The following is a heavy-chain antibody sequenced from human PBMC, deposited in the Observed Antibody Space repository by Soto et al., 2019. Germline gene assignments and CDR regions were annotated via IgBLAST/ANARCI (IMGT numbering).Heavy chain of an antibody. CDR1: GFTFSSYA. Sequence: PGGSLRLSCAASGFTFSSYAMSWVRQAPGKGLEWVSAISGSGGSTYYADSVKGRFTISRDNSKNTLYLQMNSLRAEDTAVYYCAKPVYDSSGYYYPLDYWGQGTLVTVSS. J-gene: IGHJ4*02. CDR3: AKPVYDSSGYYYPLDY. CDR2: ISGSGGST. D-gene: IGHD3-22*01. V-gene: IGHV3-23*01.